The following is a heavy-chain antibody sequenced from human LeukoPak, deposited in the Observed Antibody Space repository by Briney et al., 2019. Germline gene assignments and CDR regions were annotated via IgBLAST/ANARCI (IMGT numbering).Heavy chain of an antibody. J-gene: IGHJ6*03. CDR1: GFTFSSYA. Sequence: PGGSLRLSCAASGFTFSSYAMSWVRQAPGKGLEWVSAISGSGGSTYNADSVKGRFTISRDNSKNTLYLQMNSLRAEDTAVYYCAKPLAARPGYYYYMDVWGKGTTVTVSS. CDR3: AKPLAARPGYYYYMDV. D-gene: IGHD6-6*01. V-gene: IGHV3-23*01. CDR2: ISGSGGST.